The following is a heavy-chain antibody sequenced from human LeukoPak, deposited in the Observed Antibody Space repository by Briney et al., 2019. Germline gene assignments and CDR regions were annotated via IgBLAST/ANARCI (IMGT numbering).Heavy chain of an antibody. J-gene: IGHJ4*02. CDR1: GFTFSSYG. CDR2: IRYDGSNK. CDR3: TRGFGEFADY. Sequence: PGGSLRLSCAASGFTFSSYGMHWVRQAPGKGLEWVAFIRYDGSNKYYADSVKGRFTISRDSSKNTLYLQMNSLRAEDTAVYYCTRGFGEFADYWGQGTLVTVSS. V-gene: IGHV3-30*02. D-gene: IGHD3-10*01.